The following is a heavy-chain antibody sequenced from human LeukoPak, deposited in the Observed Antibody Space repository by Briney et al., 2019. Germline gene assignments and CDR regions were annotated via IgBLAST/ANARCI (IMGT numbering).Heavy chain of an antibody. D-gene: IGHD3-3*01. Sequence: PGGSLRLSCAASGFTFSSYAMSWIRQPPGKGLEWIGEINHSGSTNYNPSLKSRVTISVDTSKNQFSLKLSSVTAADTAVYYCARGRRYYDFWSGPNWFDPWGQGTLVTVSS. J-gene: IGHJ5*02. CDR2: INHSGST. V-gene: IGHV4-34*01. CDR3: ARGRRYYDFWSGPNWFDP. CDR1: GFTFSSYA.